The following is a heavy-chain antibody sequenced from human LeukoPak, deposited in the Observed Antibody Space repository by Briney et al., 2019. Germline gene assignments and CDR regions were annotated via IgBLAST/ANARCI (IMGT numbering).Heavy chain of an antibody. CDR1: GYTFTSYA. D-gene: IGHD4-17*01. J-gene: IGHJ4*02. CDR3: ARRFMTTVTTVPPPFDY. V-gene: IGHV1-3*01. CDR2: INAGNGNT. Sequence: ASAKVSCKASGYTFTSYAMHWVRQAPGQRLEWMGWINAGNGNTKYSQKFQGRVTITRDTSASTAYMELSSLRSEDTAVYYCARRFMTTVTTVPPPFDYWGQGTLVTVSS.